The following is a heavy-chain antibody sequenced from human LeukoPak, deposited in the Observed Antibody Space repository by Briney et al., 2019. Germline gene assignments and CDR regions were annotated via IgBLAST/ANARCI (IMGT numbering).Heavy chain of an antibody. CDR3: ASRRIAVAASRAFDY. CDR1: GFTFSSYE. CDR2: ISITGTTT. Sequence: GGSLRLSCAASGFTFSSYEMHWVRQAPGMGLERVSYISITGTTTFYADSGKGRFTMSRDNAKNSLHLQMNSLRVEDTAVYYCASRRIAVAASRAFDYWGQGTPVTVSS. J-gene: IGHJ4*02. D-gene: IGHD6-19*01. V-gene: IGHV3-48*03.